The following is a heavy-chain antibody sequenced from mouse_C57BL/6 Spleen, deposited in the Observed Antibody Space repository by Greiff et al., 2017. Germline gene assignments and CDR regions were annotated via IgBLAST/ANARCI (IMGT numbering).Heavy chain of an antibody. V-gene: IGHV1-85*01. J-gene: IGHJ3*01. CDR1: GYTFTSYG. CDR2: IYPRDGST. D-gene: IGHD2-2*01. Sequence: VHLQEPGPELVKPGASVKLSCKASGYTFTSYGIHWVKQRPGQGLEWIGGIYPRDGSTNYNEKFKGKATLTVVTSSSAAYMELHRLTSADSAVYFCAGGGYDVYCFAYWGQGTLVTVSA. CDR3: AGGGYDVYCFAY.